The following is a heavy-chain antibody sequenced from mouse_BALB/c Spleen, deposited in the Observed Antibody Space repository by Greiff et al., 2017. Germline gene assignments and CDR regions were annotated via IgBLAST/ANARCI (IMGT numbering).Heavy chain of an antibody. D-gene: IGHD2-4*01. V-gene: IGHV1S29*02. J-gene: IGHJ4*01. CDR3: ARRTMITTRYYYAMDY. CDR2: IYPYNGGT. CDR1: GYTFTDYN. Sequence: VQLQQSGPELVKPGASVKISCKASGYTFTDYNMHWVKQSHGKSLEWIGYIYPYNGGTGYNQKFKSKATLTVDNSSSTAYMELRSLTSEDSAVYYCARRTMITTRYYYAMDYWGQGTSVTVSS.